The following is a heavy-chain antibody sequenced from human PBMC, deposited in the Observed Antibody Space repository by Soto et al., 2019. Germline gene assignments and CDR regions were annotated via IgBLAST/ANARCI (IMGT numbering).Heavy chain of an antibody. Sequence: QVQLQESGPGLVKPSQTLSLTCSVSGASTVSHYHWTWIRQPPGKGREWMGYIFNSGTTFYNPSPPSRLSISMDTSGNHFSMELRSVTAADTAVYYFALALGPTTVLDYWGQGTLVTVSS. CDR3: ALALGPTTVLDY. V-gene: IGHV4-31*02. CDR2: IFNSGTT. CDR1: GASTVSHYH. J-gene: IGHJ4*02. D-gene: IGHD1-26*01.